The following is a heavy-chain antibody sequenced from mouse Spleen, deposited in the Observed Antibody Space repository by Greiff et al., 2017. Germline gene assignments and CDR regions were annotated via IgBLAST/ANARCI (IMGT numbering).Heavy chain of an antibody. Sequence: VQLQQPGAELVKPGASVKMSCKASGYTFTSYWITWVKQRPGQGLEWIGDIYPGSGSTNYNEKFKSKATLTVDTSSSTAYMQLSSLTSEDSAVYYCARNYGKMWNFDVWGAGTTVTVSS. J-gene: IGHJ1*01. V-gene: IGHV1-55*01. CDR2: IYPGSGST. CDR1: GYTFTSYW. CDR3: ARNYGKMWNFDV. D-gene: IGHD2-1*01.